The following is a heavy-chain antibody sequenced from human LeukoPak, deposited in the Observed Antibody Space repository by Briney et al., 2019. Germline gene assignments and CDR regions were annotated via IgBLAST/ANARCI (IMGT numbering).Heavy chain of an antibody. CDR2: ISGSGGTK. J-gene: IGHJ4*02. CDR1: GITFSSYD. CDR3: VRRPDYFDY. V-gene: IGHV3-23*01. Sequence: PGGSLRLSCVASGITFSSYDMSWVRQAPGKGLEWVSGISGSGGTKYYADSVKGRFTISRDNSKNTLNLQMNSLRAEDTAVYYCVRRPDYFDYWGQGTLVTVSS.